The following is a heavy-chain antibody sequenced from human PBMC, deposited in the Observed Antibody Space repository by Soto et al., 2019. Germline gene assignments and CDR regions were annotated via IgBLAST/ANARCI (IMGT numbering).Heavy chain of an antibody. CDR1: GGSISSSSYY. CDR2: IYYSGST. D-gene: IGHD3-9*01. Sequence: QLQLQESGPGLVKPSETLSLTCTVSGGSISSSSYYWGWIRQPPGKGLEWIGSIYYSGSTYYNPSHQSRVTITVDTSKNQFAQKQSSVTAADTAVYYCAGHEGGYDILTGYRIDYWGQGTLVTVSS. J-gene: IGHJ4*02. V-gene: IGHV4-39*01. CDR3: AGHEGGYDILTGYRIDY.